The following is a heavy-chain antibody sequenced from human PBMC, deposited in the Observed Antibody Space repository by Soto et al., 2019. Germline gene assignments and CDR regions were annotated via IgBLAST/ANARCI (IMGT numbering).Heavy chain of an antibody. Sequence: SETLSLTCTFSGDSLSSRCYYLSWIRQHPGKGLGWIGYIYYSGSTNYNPSLKSRVTISVDTSKNQFSLKLTSVTAADTAVYYCARVWGGAFDFWGQGTMVTVSS. CDR2: IYYSGST. CDR3: ARVWGGAFDF. V-gene: IGHV4-61*01. J-gene: IGHJ3*01. CDR1: GDSLSSRCYY. D-gene: IGHD3-10*01.